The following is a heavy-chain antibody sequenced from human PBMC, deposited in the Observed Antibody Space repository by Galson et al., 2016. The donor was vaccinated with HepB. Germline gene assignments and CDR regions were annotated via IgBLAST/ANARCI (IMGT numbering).Heavy chain of an antibody. D-gene: IGHD6-6*01. CDR3: ARGDSSYSGMDV. CDR2: IGSAGDT. Sequence: LRLSCAASGFTFSSHDVHWVRQATGKGLEWVAAIGSAGDTYYRGSVKGRFAISRENAKKSLFLQMNSLRAGDTAVYYCARGDSSYSGMDVWGQGTAVTVSS. CDR1: GFTFSSHD. J-gene: IGHJ6*02. V-gene: IGHV3-13*04.